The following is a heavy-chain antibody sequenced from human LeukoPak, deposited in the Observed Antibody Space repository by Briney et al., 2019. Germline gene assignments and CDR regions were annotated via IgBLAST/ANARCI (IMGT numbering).Heavy chain of an antibody. CDR1: GFTFNYAW. CDR2: TVSEIDGGTT. D-gene: IGHD1-7*01. CDR3: TTDEDWNYARKDV. J-gene: IGHJ6*02. Sequence: GGSLRLSCAASGFTFNYAWMSWVRQVPGKGLEWVGQTVSEIDGGTTDYAAPVKGRFTISRDDSKSTLYLQMNSLRIEDTAVYYCTTDEDWNYARKDVWGQGATVIVSS. V-gene: IGHV3-15*04.